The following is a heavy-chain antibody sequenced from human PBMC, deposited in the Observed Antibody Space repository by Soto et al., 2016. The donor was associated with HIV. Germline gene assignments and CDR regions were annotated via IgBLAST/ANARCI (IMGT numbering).Heavy chain of an antibody. CDR2: IYYSGTT. Sequence: QVQLQESGPGLVKPSETLSLTCNVSSGSIRSYYWTWIRQSPGKGLEYIGYIYYSGTTNYNPSLKSRVTISVDTSNNQFSLKMKSVTTADTAMYYCAARGVTASAAIWYWGQGILAPSPX. CDR3: AARGVTASAAIWY. D-gene: IGHD2-21*02. CDR1: SGSIRSYY. J-gene: IGHJ4*02. V-gene: IGHV4-59*01.